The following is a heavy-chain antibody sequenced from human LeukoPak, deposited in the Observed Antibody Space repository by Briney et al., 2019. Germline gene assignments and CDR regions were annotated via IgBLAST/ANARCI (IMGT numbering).Heavy chain of an antibody. CDR2: IYPGDSDT. CDR1: GYSFTSYW. CDR3: ARHLYDILTGSNSGFDY. Sequence: GESLQISCKGSGYSFTSYWIGWVRPMPGKGLEWMGIIYPGDSDTRYSPSFQGQVTISADKSISTAYLQWSSLKASDTAMYYCARHLYDILTGSNSGFDYWGQGTLVTVSS. J-gene: IGHJ4*02. D-gene: IGHD3-9*01. V-gene: IGHV5-51*01.